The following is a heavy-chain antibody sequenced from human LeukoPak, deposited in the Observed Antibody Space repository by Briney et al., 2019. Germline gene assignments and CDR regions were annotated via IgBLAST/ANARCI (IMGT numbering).Heavy chain of an antibody. CDR1: GFTFASYG. D-gene: IGHD3-22*01. Sequence: HPGGSLRLSCAASGFTFASYGMSWVRQAPGKGLEWVSFITTNGGRTSYADSVEGRLTISRDNPRNTLYMQMNSLRDEATAVYYCAIMHGYYDGTGYWVQWGQGTLVTVSS. J-gene: IGHJ1*01. CDR3: AIMHGYYDGTGYWVQ. CDR2: ITTNGGRT. V-gene: IGHV3-23*01.